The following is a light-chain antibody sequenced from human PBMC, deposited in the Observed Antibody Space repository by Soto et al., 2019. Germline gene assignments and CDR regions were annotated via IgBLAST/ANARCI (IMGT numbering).Light chain of an antibody. J-gene: IGKJ1*01. V-gene: IGKV3-15*01. Sequence: EIVMTQSPATLSVSPGEGATLPCRASQSVSSNLAWYQQKPGQAPRVLIYSASTRALGVPARFSGRGSGTEFTLTISGLQSEDFAVYYCQQYDSWPRTFGQGTKVDIK. CDR1: QSVSSN. CDR2: SAS. CDR3: QQYDSWPRT.